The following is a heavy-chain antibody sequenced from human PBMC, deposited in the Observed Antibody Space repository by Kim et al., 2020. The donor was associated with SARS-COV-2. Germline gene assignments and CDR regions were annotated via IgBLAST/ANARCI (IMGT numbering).Heavy chain of an antibody. CDR2: ISSNSYYI. Sequence: GGSLRLSCAASGFTFSSYSMNWVRQAPGEGLEWVASISSNSYYIYYAESVRGRFTISRDNAKTSLYLQMNSLRPEDTAVYYCAREVDEDFDYWGQGTLV. CDR3: AREVDEDFDY. CDR1: GFTFSSYS. V-gene: IGHV3-21*01. D-gene: IGHD5-12*01. J-gene: IGHJ4*02.